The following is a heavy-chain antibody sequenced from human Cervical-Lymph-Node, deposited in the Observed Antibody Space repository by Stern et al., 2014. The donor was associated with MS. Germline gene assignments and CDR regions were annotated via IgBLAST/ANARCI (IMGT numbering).Heavy chain of an antibody. Sequence: VQLVESGAELIRPGESLKISCKGSGYKFSIYWIAWVRQMPGKGLEWMGIIYPGDSENRYSPSFKGQVTMSADKSTSTAYLQWSSLNASDTAMYFCARQTTAWASDVWGQGTLVTVSS. V-gene: IGHV5-51*01. CDR3: ARQTTAWASDV. CDR1: GYKFSIYW. CDR2: IYPGDSEN. D-gene: IGHD1-14*01. J-gene: IGHJ4*02.